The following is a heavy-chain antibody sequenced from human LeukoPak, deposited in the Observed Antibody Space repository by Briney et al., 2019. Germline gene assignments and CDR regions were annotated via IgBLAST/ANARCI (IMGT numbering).Heavy chain of an antibody. CDR3: ARAPTIVDAFDI. Sequence: GGSLRLSCAASGFTFSNYVMSWVRQVPGKGLEWVSAINDSGDSTTYADSVKGRFTISRDNSKNTLYLQMNSLRAEDTAGYYCARAPTIVDAFDIWGQGTMVTVSS. J-gene: IGHJ3*02. CDR2: INDSGDST. V-gene: IGHV3-23*01. D-gene: IGHD2-15*01. CDR1: GFTFSNYV.